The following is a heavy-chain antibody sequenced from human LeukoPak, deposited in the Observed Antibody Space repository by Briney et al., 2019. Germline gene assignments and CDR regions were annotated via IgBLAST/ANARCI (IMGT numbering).Heavy chain of an antibody. CDR2: FDPEDGET. V-gene: IGHV1-24*01. J-gene: IGHJ4*02. CDR1: GYTLTELS. D-gene: IGHD3-22*01. CDR3: ATDPFDYYDSSGYPDY. Sequence: GASVKVSCKVSGYTLTELSMHWVRQAPGKGLEWMGGFDPEDGETIYAQKFQGRVTMTEDTSTDTAYMELSSLRSEDTAVYYCATDPFDYYDSSGYPDYWGQGTLVTVSS.